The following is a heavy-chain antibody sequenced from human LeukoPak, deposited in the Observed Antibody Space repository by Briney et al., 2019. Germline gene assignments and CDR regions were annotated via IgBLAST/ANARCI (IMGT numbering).Heavy chain of an antibody. Sequence: PGGSLRLSCAASGFTFGSYSMNWVRQAPGKGLEWVSSISSSSSYIYYADSVKGRFTISRDNAKNSLYLQMNSLRAEDTAVYYCARVGYYGSGSYSGTDYYGMDVWGKGTTVTVSS. V-gene: IGHV3-21*01. J-gene: IGHJ6*04. CDR3: ARVGYYGSGSYSGTDYYGMDV. CDR1: GFTFGSYS. CDR2: ISSSSSYI. D-gene: IGHD3-10*01.